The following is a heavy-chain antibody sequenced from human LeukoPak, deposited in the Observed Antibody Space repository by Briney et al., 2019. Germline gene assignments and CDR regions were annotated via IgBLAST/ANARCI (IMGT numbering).Heavy chain of an antibody. CDR2: ISSGGSTI. CDR1: GFTFSDYY. J-gene: IGHJ4*02. V-gene: IGHV3-11*01. D-gene: IGHD6-13*01. Sequence: GGSLRLSCAVSGFTFSDYYMSWIRQAPGKGLEWVSFISSGGSTISHADSVKGRFTISRDNAENSLYLQMNSLRAEDTAVYYCERRATAGSFFDYWGQGTLVTVS. CDR3: ERRATAGSFFDY.